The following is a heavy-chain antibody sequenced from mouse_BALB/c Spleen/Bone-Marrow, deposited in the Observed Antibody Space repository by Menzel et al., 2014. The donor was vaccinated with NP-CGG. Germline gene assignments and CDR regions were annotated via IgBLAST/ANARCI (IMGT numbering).Heavy chain of an antibody. CDR1: GFNIKDPY. V-gene: IGHV14-3*02. Sequence: EVQLQQSGAELVKPGASVKLSCTASGFNIKDPYMHWVKQRPEQSLEWIGRIDLANGNTKYDPKFQGKATITADTSSNTAYLQLSSLTSEDTAVYYCAPYYYGRWFTYWGQGTLVTVSA. CDR3: APYYYGRWFTY. D-gene: IGHD1-1*01. CDR2: IDLANGNT. J-gene: IGHJ3*01.